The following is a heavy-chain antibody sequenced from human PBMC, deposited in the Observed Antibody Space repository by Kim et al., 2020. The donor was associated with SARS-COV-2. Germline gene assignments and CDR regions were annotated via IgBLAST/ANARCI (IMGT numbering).Heavy chain of an antibody. D-gene: IGHD5-18*01. J-gene: IGHJ4*02. V-gene: IGHV3-33*01. Sequence: YADSVKGRFTISRDNSKNTLYLQMNSLRAEDTAVYYCARDTAMATGSFDYWGQGTLVTVSS. CDR3: ARDTAMATGSFDY.